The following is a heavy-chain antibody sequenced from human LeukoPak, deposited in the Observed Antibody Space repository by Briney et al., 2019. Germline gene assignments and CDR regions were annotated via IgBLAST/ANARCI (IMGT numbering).Heavy chain of an antibody. CDR3: ARTYGLDGFDI. V-gene: IGHV3-74*01. Sequence: GSLRLSCAASGFTFSTYWMHWVRQAPGKGLVWVSRINSDGSITSDADSVKGRFSISRDNAKNTLYLQMNSLRAEDTAVYYCARTYGLDGFDIWGLGTMVTVSS. J-gene: IGHJ3*02. CDR2: INSDGSIT. CDR1: GFTFSTYW. D-gene: IGHD3-10*01.